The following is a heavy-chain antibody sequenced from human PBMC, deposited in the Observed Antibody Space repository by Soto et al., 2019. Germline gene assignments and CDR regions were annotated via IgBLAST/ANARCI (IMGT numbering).Heavy chain of an antibody. CDR2: IIPILGIA. D-gene: IGHD2-2*01. CDR3: ARVNCSSTCCYDYYFYYMDV. V-gene: IGHV1-69*02. Sequence: QVQLVQSGAEVKKPGSSVKVSCKASGGTFSSYTISWVRQAPGQGLEWMGRIIPILGIANYAQKFQGRVTITADKSTSTAYMELSSLRSEDRAVYYCARVNCSSTCCYDYYFYYMDVWGKGTTVTVSS. CDR1: GGTFSSYT. J-gene: IGHJ6*03.